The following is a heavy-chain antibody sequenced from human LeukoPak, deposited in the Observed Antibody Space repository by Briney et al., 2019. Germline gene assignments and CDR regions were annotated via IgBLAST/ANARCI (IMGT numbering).Heavy chain of an antibody. J-gene: IGHJ4*02. V-gene: IGHV1-18*01. CDR3: ARDAELELLMN. CDR1: GYTFTSYG. D-gene: IGHD1-7*01. Sequence: ASVKVSCKASGYTFTSYGISWVRQAPGQGLEWMGWISAYNGNTDYARKFRGRLTMTTDTSTSTTYMELRSLRSDDTAVYYCARDAELELLMNWGQGTLVTVSS. CDR2: ISAYNGNT.